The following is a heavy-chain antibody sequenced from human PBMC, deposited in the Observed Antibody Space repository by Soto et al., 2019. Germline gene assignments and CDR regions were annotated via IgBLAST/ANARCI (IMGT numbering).Heavy chain of an antibody. CDR3: ARAWGYYFDY. CDR1: GGSISSYY. D-gene: IGHD3-16*01. CDR2: IYYSGST. V-gene: IGHV4-59*01. Sequence: SGTLSLTCTVSGGSISSYYWSWIRQPPGKGLEWIGYIYYSGSTNYNPSLKSRVTISVDTSKNQFSLKLSSVTAADTAVYYCARAWGYYFDYWGQGTLVTVSS. J-gene: IGHJ4*02.